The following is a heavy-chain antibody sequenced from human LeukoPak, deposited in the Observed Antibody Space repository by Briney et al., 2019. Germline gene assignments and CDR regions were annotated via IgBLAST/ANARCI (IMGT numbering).Heavy chain of an antibody. CDR2: IHTSGST. V-gene: IGHV4-4*07. CDR1: GRSITSYY. D-gene: IGHD3-22*01. Sequence: SETLSLTCTVSGRSITSYYWSWIRQPAGKGLEWIGRIHTSGSTNYNPSLKSRVTMSVDASKNQFSLKLSSVTAADTAVYFCARDRYYYDSSGYSLFDYWGQGTLVTVSS. CDR3: ARDRYYYDSSGYSLFDY. J-gene: IGHJ4*02.